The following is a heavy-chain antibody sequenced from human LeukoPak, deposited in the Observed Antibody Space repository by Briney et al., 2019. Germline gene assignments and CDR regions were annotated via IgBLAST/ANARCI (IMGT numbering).Heavy chain of an antibody. V-gene: IGHV4-39*01. CDR3: TSGYDSSAYQPFIDY. Sequence: SETLSLTCTVYGGSISSSSYYWGWIRQPPGKGLEWIVSIYYSGSTYYNPSLKSRVTISVETSKNQFSLKLRSVTAADTAVYYCTSGYDSSAYQPFIDYWGQGTLVIVSS. D-gene: IGHD3-22*01. CDR2: IYYSGST. CDR1: GGSISSSSYY. J-gene: IGHJ4*02.